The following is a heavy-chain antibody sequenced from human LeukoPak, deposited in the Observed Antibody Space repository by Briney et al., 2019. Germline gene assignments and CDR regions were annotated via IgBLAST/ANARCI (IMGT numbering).Heavy chain of an antibody. CDR1: GFTFTSDA. Sequence: GGSLRLSCVASGFTFTSDAMNWVRQTPGKGLEWVSFISGDGRRTFYPDSVKGRFTISMDNTKNSLYLQVNSLRAEDTAMHYCATLHFYAMGVWGQGTTVTVSS. CDR3: ATLHFYAMGV. J-gene: IGHJ6*02. V-gene: IGHV3-23*01. CDR2: ISGDGRRT.